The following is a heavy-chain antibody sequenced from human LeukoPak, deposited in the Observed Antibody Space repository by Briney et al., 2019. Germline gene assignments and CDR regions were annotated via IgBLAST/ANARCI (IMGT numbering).Heavy chain of an antibody. D-gene: IGHD3-22*01. J-gene: IGHJ4*02. CDR3: AKGHSSGYYFFDY. Sequence: PGGSLRLSCAASGFTFSSYAMSWVRQAPGKGLEWVSVISGSGGSTYYADSVKGRFTISRDNSKSTLYLQMNSLRAEDTAIYYCAKGHSSGYYFFDYWGQGTLVTVSS. CDR2: ISGSGGST. V-gene: IGHV3-23*01. CDR1: GFTFSSYA.